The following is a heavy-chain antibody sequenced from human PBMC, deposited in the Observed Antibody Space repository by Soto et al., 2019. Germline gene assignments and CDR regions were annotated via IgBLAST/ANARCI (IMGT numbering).Heavy chain of an antibody. CDR2: INHSGST. CDR1: GGSFSGYY. D-gene: IGHD3-3*01. CDR3: ARTILYYDFWSGYYDYYYYMDV. J-gene: IGHJ6*03. Sequence: SETLSLTSAVCGGSFSGYYWGWIRQPPGKGLEWIGEINHSGSTNYNPSLKSRVTISVDTSKNQFSLKLSSVTAADTAVYYCARTILYYDFWSGYYDYYYYMDVWGKGTTVT. V-gene: IGHV4-34*01.